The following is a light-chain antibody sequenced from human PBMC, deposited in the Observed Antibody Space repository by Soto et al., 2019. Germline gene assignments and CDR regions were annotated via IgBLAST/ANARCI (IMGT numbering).Light chain of an antibody. CDR2: DVS. Sequence: LTQPASVSGSPGQSIAISCTGTSSDVGGYKYVSWYQQHPAKVPKLMIYDVSNRPSGVSDRFSGSKSGNTASLTISGLQAEDEADYYCYSYTTSGTYVFGTGTKVTVL. CDR1: SSDVGGYKY. CDR3: YSYTTSGTYV. V-gene: IGLV2-14*01. J-gene: IGLJ1*01.